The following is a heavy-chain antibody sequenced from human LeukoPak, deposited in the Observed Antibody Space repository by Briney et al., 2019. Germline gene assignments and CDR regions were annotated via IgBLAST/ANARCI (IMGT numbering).Heavy chain of an antibody. J-gene: IGHJ6*04. V-gene: IGHV3-7*01. CDR2: IKQDGSEK. CDR1: RFIFGSYW. Sequence: GGSLRLSCAASRFIFGSYWMTWVRQAPGKGLEWVANIKQDGSEKSYVDSVKGRFTISRDNAKNSLYLQMNSLRAEDTAVYYCAELGITMIGGVWGKGTTVTISS. CDR3: AELGITMIGGV. D-gene: IGHD3-10*02.